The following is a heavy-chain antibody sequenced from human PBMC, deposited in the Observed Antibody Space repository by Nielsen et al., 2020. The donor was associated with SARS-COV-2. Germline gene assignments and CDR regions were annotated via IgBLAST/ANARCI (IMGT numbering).Heavy chain of an antibody. CDR3: TRVLGILTYYYAMDV. CDR2: IKAKTDGETT. Sequence: GESLKISCVASGFTFRNAWMTWVRQAPGKGLEWVGRIKAKTDGETTVYAAPVQGRFTISRDDSKRVAYLQMSSLETEDTAVYYCTRVLGILTYYYAMDVWGQGTTVTVSS. J-gene: IGHJ6*02. V-gene: IGHV3-15*01. CDR1: GFTFRNAW. D-gene: IGHD7-27*01.